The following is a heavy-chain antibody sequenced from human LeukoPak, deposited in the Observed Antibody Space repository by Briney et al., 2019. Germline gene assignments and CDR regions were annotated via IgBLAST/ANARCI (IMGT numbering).Heavy chain of an antibody. CDR2: INHSGST. Sequence: SETLSLTCAVYGGPFSGYYWSWIRQPPGKGLDWIGEINHSGSTNYNPSLKSRVTISVDTSKNQFSLKLSSVTAADTAVYYCARDGGYSGYFDYWGQGTLVTVSS. V-gene: IGHV4-34*01. D-gene: IGHD4-23*01. J-gene: IGHJ4*02. CDR3: ARDGGYSGYFDY. CDR1: GGPFSGYY.